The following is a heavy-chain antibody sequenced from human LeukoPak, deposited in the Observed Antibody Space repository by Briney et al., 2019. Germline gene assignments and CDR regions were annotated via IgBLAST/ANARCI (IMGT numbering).Heavy chain of an antibody. J-gene: IGHJ3*02. V-gene: IGHV3-9*01. D-gene: IGHD3-22*01. Sequence: GGSLRLSCAASGFTFDDYAMHWVRQAPGKGLGWVSGISWNSGSIGYADSVKGRFTISRDNAKNSLYLQMNSLRAEDTALYYCAKDSGDPNYYDSSGYFHDAFDIWGQGTMVTVSS. CDR3: AKDSGDPNYYDSSGYFHDAFDI. CDR2: ISWNSGSI. CDR1: GFTFDDYA.